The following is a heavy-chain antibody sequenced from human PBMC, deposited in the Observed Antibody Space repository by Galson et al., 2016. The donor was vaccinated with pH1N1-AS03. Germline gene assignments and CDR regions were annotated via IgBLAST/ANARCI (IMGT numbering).Heavy chain of an antibody. Sequence: SVKVSCKASRYAFTDYYMHLLRQAPGQGLEWMAWINTDSGDTDYAQKFQGRVTMTRDASISTTYMELSSLRSDDTAVYYCVRGSPHSSSTNYAFEFWGRGTMVTVSS. D-gene: IGHD6-13*01. CDR3: VRGSPHSSSTNYAFEF. CDR2: INTDSGDT. CDR1: RYAFTDYY. J-gene: IGHJ3*01. V-gene: IGHV1-2*02.